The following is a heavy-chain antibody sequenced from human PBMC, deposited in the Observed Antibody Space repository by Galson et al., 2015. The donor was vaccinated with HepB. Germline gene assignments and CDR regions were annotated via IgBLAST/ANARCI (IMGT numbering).Heavy chain of an antibody. J-gene: IGHJ6*03. Sequence: SLRLSCAASGFTFSTHSMNWLRQAPGKGLEWVSSISSSDTYIYYADSVKGRFTISRDNAKNSLFLQMNSLRAEDTAVYYCASDYYDSSKDYHYYYMDGWGKGTTVTVSS. CDR2: ISSSDTYI. CDR3: ASDYYDSSKDYHYYYMDG. CDR1: GFTFSTHS. D-gene: IGHD4-11*01. V-gene: IGHV3-21*01.